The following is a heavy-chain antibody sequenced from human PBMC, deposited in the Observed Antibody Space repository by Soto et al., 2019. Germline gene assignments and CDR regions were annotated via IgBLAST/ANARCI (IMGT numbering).Heavy chain of an antibody. CDR3: ARDPLSSHCSGGSCYSEPYSYYYMDV. CDR2: IYSGGST. Sequence: GGSLRLSCAASGFTVSSNYMSWVRQAPGKGLEWVSVIYSGGSTYYADSVKGRFTISRDNSKNTLYLQMNSLRAEETAVYYCARDPLSSHCSGGSCYSEPYSYYYMDVWGKGTTVTVSS. V-gene: IGHV3-66*01. CDR1: GFTVSSNY. D-gene: IGHD2-15*01. J-gene: IGHJ6*03.